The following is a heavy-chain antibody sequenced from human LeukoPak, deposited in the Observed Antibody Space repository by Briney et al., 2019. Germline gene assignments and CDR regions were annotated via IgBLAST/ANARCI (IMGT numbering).Heavy chain of an antibody. CDR2: INPSGGST. J-gene: IGHJ4*02. V-gene: IGHV1-46*01. CDR1: GYTFTGYY. D-gene: IGHD2-21*02. Sequence: ASVKVSCKASGYTFTGYYMHWVRQAPGQGLEWMGIINPSGGSTSYAQKFQGRVTMTRDTSTSTVYMELSSLRSEDTAVYYCARGDDCGGDCYSGNSFDYWGQGTLVTVSS. CDR3: ARGDDCGGDCYSGNSFDY.